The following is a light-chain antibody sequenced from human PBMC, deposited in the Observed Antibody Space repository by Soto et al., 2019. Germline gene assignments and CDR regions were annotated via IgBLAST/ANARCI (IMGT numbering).Light chain of an antibody. CDR3: QQCVTSPLT. J-gene: IGKJ4*01. Sequence: EIALTQTPGTLCLSQGERATLSCRASQSVNNDYLAWYRQKPGQAPRLLIYGAFSRATGIPDRLSGGVSGTDFTLTISSLDPEDFAVYYCQQCVTSPLTFGGGTKVDIK. V-gene: IGKV3-20*01. CDR1: QSVNNDY. CDR2: GAF.